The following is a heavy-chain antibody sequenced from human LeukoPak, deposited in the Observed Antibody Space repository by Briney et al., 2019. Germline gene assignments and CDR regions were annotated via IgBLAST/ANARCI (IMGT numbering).Heavy chain of an antibody. CDR1: GFTFRSYW. D-gene: IGHD1-14*01. CDR3: ARMQPAYTNRFDC. J-gene: IGHJ5*01. Sequence: GGSLRLSCAASGFTFRSYWMTWVRQAPGKGLEWLANIRQDGGEKYYVGSVKGRFTISRDNAQNSLYLQMNSLRVEDTAVYYCARMQPAYTNRFDCWGQGTQVTVSS. V-gene: IGHV3-7*03. CDR2: IRQDGGEK.